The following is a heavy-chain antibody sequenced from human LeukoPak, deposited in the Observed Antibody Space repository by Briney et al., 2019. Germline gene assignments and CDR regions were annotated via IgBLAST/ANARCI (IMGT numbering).Heavy chain of an antibody. CDR1: GGTFSSYD. Sequence: SVKVSCKASGGTFSSYDISWVRQAPGQGLEWMGGIMPMFGKANYAQKFQGRVTTTADKATSTAYMGLSSLRSEDTAVYYCARAKPQNMVRGLIMKRESRYYFHYWRQGTLVTVSS. J-gene: IGHJ4*02. CDR3: ARAKPQNMVRGLIMKRESRYYFHY. V-gene: IGHV1-69*06. D-gene: IGHD3-10*01. CDR2: IMPMFGKA.